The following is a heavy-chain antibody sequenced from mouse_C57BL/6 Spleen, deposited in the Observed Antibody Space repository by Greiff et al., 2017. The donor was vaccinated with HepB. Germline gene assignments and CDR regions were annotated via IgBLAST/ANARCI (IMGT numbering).Heavy chain of an antibody. D-gene: IGHD2-5*01. CDR2: ISSGSSTI. J-gene: IGHJ1*03. V-gene: IGHV5-17*01. CDR1: GFTFSDYG. CDR3: AKGYSNYGGVWYFDV. Sequence: EVKLVESGGGLVKPGGSLKLSCAASGFTFSDYGMHWVRQAPEKGLEWVAYISSGSSTIYYADTVKGRFTISRDNAKNTLFLQMTSLRPEDTAMYYCAKGYSNYGGVWYFDVWGTGTTVTVSS.